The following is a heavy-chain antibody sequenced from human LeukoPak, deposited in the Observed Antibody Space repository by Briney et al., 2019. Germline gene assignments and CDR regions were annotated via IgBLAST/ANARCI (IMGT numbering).Heavy chain of an antibody. Sequence: KASETLSLTCAVYGGSFSGYYWSWIRQPPGKGLEWIGEINHSGSTNYNPSLKSRVTISVDTSKNQFSLKLSSVTAADKAVYYCARGRRLCSSTSCYTALDYYYYMDVWGKGTTVTVSS. CDR1: GGSFSGYY. D-gene: IGHD2-2*02. V-gene: IGHV4-34*01. CDR2: INHSGST. CDR3: ARGRRLCSSTSCYTALDYYYYMDV. J-gene: IGHJ6*03.